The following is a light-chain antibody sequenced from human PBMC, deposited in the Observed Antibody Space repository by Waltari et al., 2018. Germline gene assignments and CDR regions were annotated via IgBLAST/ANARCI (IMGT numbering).Light chain of an antibody. Sequence: DIVMTQSPDSLAVSLGERATINCKSSQSLLYKSNNKNYLAWYQQKPGQPPKLLIYWASTRESGVPDRFSGSGSGTDFTLTISSLQAADVAVYYCQQYYSTPWTFGQGTKVEVK. CDR3: QQYYSTPWT. J-gene: IGKJ1*01. CDR2: WAS. CDR1: QSLLYKSNNKNY. V-gene: IGKV4-1*01.